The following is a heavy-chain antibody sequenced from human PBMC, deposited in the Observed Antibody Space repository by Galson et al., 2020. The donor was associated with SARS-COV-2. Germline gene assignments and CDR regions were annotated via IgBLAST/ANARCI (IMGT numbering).Heavy chain of an antibody. CDR3: AKDFVLLWFGEPNAFDI. J-gene: IGHJ3*02. CDR2: ISYDGSNK. Sequence: GESLKISCAASGFTFSSYGMHWVRQAPGKGLARAAAISYDGSNKYYADSVKGRFTISRDNSKNTLYLQMNSLRAEDTAVYYCAKDFVLLWFGEPNAFDIWGQGTMVTVSS. D-gene: IGHD3-10*01. V-gene: IGHV3-30*18. CDR1: GFTFSSYG.